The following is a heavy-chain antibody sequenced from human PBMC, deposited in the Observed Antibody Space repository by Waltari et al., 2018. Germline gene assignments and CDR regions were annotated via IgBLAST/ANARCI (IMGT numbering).Heavy chain of an antibody. Sequence: QVQLVQSWSVLKKPGASVQVSCKASGYTFTSYAMNCVRQAPGQGLEWMGWTNTNTGKPTYAQGITGRFVFTLDTSVRTGYLQISSLKAEDTAVYYCARDIYGDYVGAFDIWGQGTMVTVSS. J-gene: IGHJ3*02. CDR3: ARDIYGDYVGAFDI. CDR1: GYTFTSYA. CDR2: TNTNTGKP. V-gene: IGHV7-4-1*02. D-gene: IGHD4-17*01.